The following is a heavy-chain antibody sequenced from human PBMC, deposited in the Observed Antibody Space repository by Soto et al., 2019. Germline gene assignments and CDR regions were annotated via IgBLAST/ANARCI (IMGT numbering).Heavy chain of an antibody. CDR3: ARGGGVGVAGSAAFDM. J-gene: IGHJ3*02. CDR2: INPATGAA. V-gene: IGHV1-2*02. CDR1: GYPVTAYY. Sequence: QLHLVQSGAVVKKPGASVTVSCSASGYPVTAYYKHWVRQAPGRGLEWMGGINPATGAAKYTQTFQGRGTMARGPSTSTVFMELSGLTSEDTAVFYCARGGGVGVAGSAAFDMWGQGTLVTVSS. D-gene: IGHD3-3*01.